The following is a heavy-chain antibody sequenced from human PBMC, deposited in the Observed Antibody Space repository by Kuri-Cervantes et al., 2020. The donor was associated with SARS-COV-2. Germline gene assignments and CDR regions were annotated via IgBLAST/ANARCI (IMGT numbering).Heavy chain of an antibody. Sequence: GESLKISCAASGFTFSSYAMHWVRQAPGKGLEWVAVISYDGSNKYYADSVKGRFTISRDNSKNTLYLQMNSLRAEDTAVYYCARGLRDGDYLYYYYGMDVWGQGTTVTVSS. CDR2: ISYDGSNK. V-gene: IGHV3-30-3*01. CDR3: ARGLRDGDYLYYYYGMDV. D-gene: IGHD4-17*01. CDR1: GFTFSSYA. J-gene: IGHJ6*02.